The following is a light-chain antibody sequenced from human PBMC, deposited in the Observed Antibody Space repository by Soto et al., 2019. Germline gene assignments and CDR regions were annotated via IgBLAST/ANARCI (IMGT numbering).Light chain of an antibody. CDR3: QERKRWPRGT. V-gene: IGKV3-11*01. CDR2: SAS. J-gene: IGKJ4*01. Sequence: EVVLTQSPATLSLSPGESATLSCRASQSVSVNFAWYQQKPGQAPRPLIYSASDRAPGIPARFSGRGSGTYFTLTISSLEPEDFAVYYCQERKRWPRGTFGAGTKVDIX. CDR1: QSVSVN.